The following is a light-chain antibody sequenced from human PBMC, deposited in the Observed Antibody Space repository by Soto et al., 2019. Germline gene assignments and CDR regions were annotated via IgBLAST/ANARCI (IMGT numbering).Light chain of an antibody. CDR2: SAS. CDR1: QSIRSY. Sequence: DIQMSQSPSSLSASVGDRVIMTCRASQSIRSYLNWYQQKPGKAPNLLIYSASTLQRGVPSRFSGSGSGTDFTLTISGLQPEDIASYHCLSTYRDISFAGGTKVDIK. J-gene: IGKJ4*01. CDR3: LSTYRDIS. V-gene: IGKV1-39*02.